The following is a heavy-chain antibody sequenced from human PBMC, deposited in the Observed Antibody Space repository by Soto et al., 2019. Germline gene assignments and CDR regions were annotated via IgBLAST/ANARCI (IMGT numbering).Heavy chain of an antibody. V-gene: IGHV5-10-1*01. J-gene: IGHJ5*02. CDR3: ARQAPYSSGWFSIDWFDT. D-gene: IGHD6-19*01. Sequence: GESLKISCNGSGYSFTIYWISWVRQMPGKGLEWMGRVDPSDSYTNYSPSFQGHVTISADKSISTAYLQWSSLKASDTAMYYCARQAPYSSGWFSIDWFDTWGQGTLVTVSS. CDR2: VDPSDSYT. CDR1: GYSFTIYW.